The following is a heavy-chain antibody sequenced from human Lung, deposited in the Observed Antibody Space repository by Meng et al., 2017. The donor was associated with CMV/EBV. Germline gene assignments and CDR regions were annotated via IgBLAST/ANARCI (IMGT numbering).Heavy chain of an antibody. CDR2: IWYDGSNK. Sequence: SCGASGFTFSSYGMHWVRQAPGKGLEWVALIWYDGSNKNYADSVKGRFSISRDYSKSTLYLQMNSLRVEDTGVYYCAKDSSRSTWYGPDQHDGMDVWGQGTAVTVSS. J-gene: IGHJ6*02. CDR1: GFTFSSYG. V-gene: IGHV3-33*06. D-gene: IGHD6-13*01. CDR3: AKDSSRSTWYGPDQHDGMDV.